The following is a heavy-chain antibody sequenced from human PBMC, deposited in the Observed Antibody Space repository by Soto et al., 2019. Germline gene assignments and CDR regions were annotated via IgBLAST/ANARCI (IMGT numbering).Heavy chain of an antibody. CDR1: GCSIGSSNW. CDR2: IYHSGST. CDR3: ARRYGSCFDY. V-gene: IGHV4-4*02. J-gene: IGHJ4*02. D-gene: IGHD5-18*01. Sequence: SETLSLTCAFSGCSIGSSNWLSWVRQPPGKGLEWIGEIYHSGSTNYNPSLKSRVTISVDTSKNQFSLKLSSVTAADTAVYYCARRYGSCFDYWGQGTLVTVSS.